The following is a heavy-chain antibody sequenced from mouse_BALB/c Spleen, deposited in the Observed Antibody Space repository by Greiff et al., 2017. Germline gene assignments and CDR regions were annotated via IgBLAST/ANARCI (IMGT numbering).Heavy chain of an antibody. Sequence: DVMLVESGGGLVQPGGSRKLSCAASGFTFSSFGMHWVRQAPEKGLEWVAYISSGSSTIYYADTVKGRFTISRDNPKNTLFLQMTSLRSEDTAMYYCARWGYGSHYAMDYWGQGTSVTVSS. J-gene: IGHJ4*01. CDR2: ISSGSSTI. V-gene: IGHV5-17*02. CDR3: ARWGYGSHYAMDY. CDR1: GFTFSSFG. D-gene: IGHD1-1*01.